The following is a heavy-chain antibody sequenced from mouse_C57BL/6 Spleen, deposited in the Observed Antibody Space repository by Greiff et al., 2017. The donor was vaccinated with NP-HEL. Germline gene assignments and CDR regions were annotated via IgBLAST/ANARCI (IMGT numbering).Heavy chain of an antibody. CDR3: ARSGYYGNYAYYFDY. CDR1: GYTFTDYN. CDR2: INPNNGGT. D-gene: IGHD2-1*01. Sequence: VQLKESGPELVKPGASVKMSCKASGYTFTDYNMHWVKQSHGKSLEWIGYINPNNGGTSYNQKFKGKATLTVNKSSSTAYMELRSLTSEDSAVYYCARSGYYGNYAYYFDYWGQGTTLTVSS. V-gene: IGHV1-22*01. J-gene: IGHJ2*01.